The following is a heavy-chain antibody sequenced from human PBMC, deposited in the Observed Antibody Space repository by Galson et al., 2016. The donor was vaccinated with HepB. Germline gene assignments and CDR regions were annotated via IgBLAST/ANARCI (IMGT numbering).Heavy chain of an antibody. V-gene: IGHV4-38-2*01. Sequence: SETLSLTCAVSGYSISTGYYWGWIRQPPGKGLEWIGSTYHSGSTYYNPSLKRRLTMSVDTSKNQFSLKLRSVTAADTAVYYCAKEGFCTGSACYWPPDHWGQGTPVTVSS. D-gene: IGHD2-8*02. CDR3: AKEGFCTGSACYWPPDH. J-gene: IGHJ4*02. CDR1: GYSISTGYY. CDR2: TYHSGST.